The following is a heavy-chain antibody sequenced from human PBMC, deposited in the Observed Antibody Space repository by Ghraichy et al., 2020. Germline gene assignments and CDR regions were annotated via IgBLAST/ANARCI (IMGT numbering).Heavy chain of an antibody. CDR1: GFTFSSYS. D-gene: IGHD2-21*01. J-gene: IGHJ6*02. Sequence: GGSLRLSCAASGFTFSSYSMNWVRQAPGKGLEWVAYITSSSKFISYADSVKGRFTISRDNAQNTLDLQMKSLRDEDTAVYYCARGSKVVRFYYYDGMDVWGQGTTVTVSS. CDR2: ITSSSKFI. CDR3: ARGSKVVRFYYYDGMDV. V-gene: IGHV3-48*02.